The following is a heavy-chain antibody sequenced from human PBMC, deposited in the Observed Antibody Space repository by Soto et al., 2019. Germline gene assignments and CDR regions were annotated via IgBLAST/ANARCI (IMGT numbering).Heavy chain of an antibody. J-gene: IGHJ5*02. CDR2: IWYDGSNK. Sequence: QVQLVESGGGVVQPGRSLRLSCAASGFTFSSYGMHWVRQAPGKGLEWVAVIWYDGSNKYYADSVKGRFTISRDNSKNTLDLQMNSLRAEDTAVYYCAREAIFGAGHNWFDPWGQGTLVTVSS. CDR1: GFTFSSYG. D-gene: IGHD3-3*01. V-gene: IGHV3-33*01. CDR3: AREAIFGAGHNWFDP.